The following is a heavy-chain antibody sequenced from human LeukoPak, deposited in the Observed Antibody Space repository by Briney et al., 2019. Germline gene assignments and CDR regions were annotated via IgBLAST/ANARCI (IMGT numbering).Heavy chain of an antibody. V-gene: IGHV3-64*01. J-gene: IGHJ4*02. CDR1: GFTFSTYE. D-gene: IGHD6-19*01. Sequence: GGSLRLSCAASGFTFSTYEMYWVRQAPGKGLEYVSAISSDGVSTYYANSVKGRFTISRDNPKNTLYLQMGSLRPEDMAVYYCAREDDYTSGWTSFDYWGQGTLVTVSS. CDR2: ISSDGVST. CDR3: AREDDYTSGWTSFDY.